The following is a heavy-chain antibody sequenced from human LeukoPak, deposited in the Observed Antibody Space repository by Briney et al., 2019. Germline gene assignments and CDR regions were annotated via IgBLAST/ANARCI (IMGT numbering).Heavy chain of an antibody. CDR2: IYYSGST. CDR3: ASGTHYGGNLNY. D-gene: IGHD4-23*01. Sequence: SETLSLTCTVSGGSISSSSYYWGWIRQPPGKGLEWIGSIYYSGSTYYNPSLKSRVTISVDTSKNQFSLKLSSVTAADTAVYYCASGTHYGGNLNYWGQGTLVTVSS. J-gene: IGHJ4*02. CDR1: GGSISSSSYY. V-gene: IGHV4-39*01.